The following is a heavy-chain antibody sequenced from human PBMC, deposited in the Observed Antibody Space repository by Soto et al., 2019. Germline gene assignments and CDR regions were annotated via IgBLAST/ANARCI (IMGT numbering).Heavy chain of an antibody. V-gene: IGHV3-15*01. J-gene: IGHJ4*02. CDR1: GFTFNNAW. Sequence: GGSLRLSCATSGFTFNNAWMNWVRQAPGKGLEWVGRIKSKMDGGTRDYAAPVKTRFTISTDASKNPLSLQMNTLKTEDTAVYYCARGHYTDNSCDYCPGRYWVPVTLVTV. CDR2: IKSKMDGGTR. D-gene: IGHD3-22*01. CDR3: ARGHYTDNSCDYCPGRY.